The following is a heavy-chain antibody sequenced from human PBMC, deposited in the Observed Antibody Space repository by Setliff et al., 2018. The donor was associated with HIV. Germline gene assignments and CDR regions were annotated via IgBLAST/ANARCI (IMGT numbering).Heavy chain of an antibody. CDR3: AREGFGNTGDMPMAVLDY. Sequence: ASVKVSCKSSGGTFSRHTISWVRQAPGQGLEWMGWINPNSGDTNSAQKFQGRVTMTRDTSINTAYMELSRLKSDDTAVYYCAREGFGNTGDMPMAVLDYWGQGTLVTVSS. CDR2: INPNSGDT. CDR1: GGTFSRHT. V-gene: IGHV1-2*02. J-gene: IGHJ4*02. D-gene: IGHD3-3*01.